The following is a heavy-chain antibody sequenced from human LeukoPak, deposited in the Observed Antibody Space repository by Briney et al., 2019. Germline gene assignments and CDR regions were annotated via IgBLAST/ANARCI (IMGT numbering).Heavy chain of an antibody. CDR3: ERTGSGSSDVDY. CDR1: GYTFSSYY. Sequence: ASVKVSCKASGYTFSSYYMHWVRQPPVQELEWVGIINPSGDSTRYTKKCHGRVHMTRDMSTSTVYMEQSSVRSEDTAVYYSERTGSGSSDVDYWGQGTMVTVSS. V-gene: IGHV1-46*01. D-gene: IGHD6-6*01. J-gene: IGHJ4*02. CDR2: INPSGDST.